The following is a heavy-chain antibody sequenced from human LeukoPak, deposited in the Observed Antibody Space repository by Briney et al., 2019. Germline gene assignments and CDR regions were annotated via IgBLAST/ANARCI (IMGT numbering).Heavy chain of an antibody. CDR1: GGSISSYY. Sequence: PSETLSLTCTVSGGSISSYYWSWIRQPPGKGLEWIGYVYYRGSTKYNPSLKSRVTISVDTSKNQFSLSLSSVTAADTAVYYCAREAYDRSERYFDYWGQGTLVTVSS. V-gene: IGHV4-59*01. CDR2: VYYRGST. CDR3: AREAYDRSERYFDY. J-gene: IGHJ4*02. D-gene: IGHD3-22*01.